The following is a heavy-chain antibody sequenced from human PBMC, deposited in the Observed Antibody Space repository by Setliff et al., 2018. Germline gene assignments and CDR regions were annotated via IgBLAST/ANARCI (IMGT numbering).Heavy chain of an antibody. J-gene: IGHJ4*02. CDR3: AKDTHYYASSGYYCFDF. V-gene: IGHV3-30*02. CDR1: GFTSNMYG. Sequence: PGGSLRLSCAASGFTSNMYGVHWVRQAPGKGLEWVAYIRHDGTNENYADSVKGRFTVSRDNSRNTLFLQMNSLRTEDMAVYYCAKDTHYYASSGYYCFDFWGQGTLVTVSS. CDR2: IRHDGTNE. D-gene: IGHD3-22*01.